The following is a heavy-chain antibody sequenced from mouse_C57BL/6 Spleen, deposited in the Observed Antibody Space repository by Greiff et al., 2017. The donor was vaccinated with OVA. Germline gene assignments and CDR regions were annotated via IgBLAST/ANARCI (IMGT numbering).Heavy chain of an antibody. CDR2: IDPENGDT. CDR1: GFNIKDDY. CDR3: THYGSSYWYCDV. Sequence: EVKLVESGAELVRPGASVKLSCTASGFNIKDDYMHWVKQRPEQGLEWIGWIDPENGDTEYASKFQGKATITADTSSNTAYLQLSSLTSEDTAVYYCTHYGSSYWYCDVWGTGTTVTVSS. V-gene: IGHV14-4*01. D-gene: IGHD1-1*01. J-gene: IGHJ1*03.